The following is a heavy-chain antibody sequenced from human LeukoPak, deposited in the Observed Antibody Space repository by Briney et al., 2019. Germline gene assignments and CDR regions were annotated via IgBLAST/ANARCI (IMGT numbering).Heavy chain of an antibody. Sequence: SETLSLTCTVSGGPLSAYYWTWIRQPPGKGLEWIGYIYGNGNTNYNPSLKSRATISVDTSKNQFSLKLSSVTAADTAVYYCARALRLWGGNSGIAFDIWGQGTMVTVSS. CDR3: ARALRLWGGNSGIAFDI. CDR1: GGPLSAYY. D-gene: IGHD4-23*01. CDR2: IYGNGNT. J-gene: IGHJ3*02. V-gene: IGHV4-59*01.